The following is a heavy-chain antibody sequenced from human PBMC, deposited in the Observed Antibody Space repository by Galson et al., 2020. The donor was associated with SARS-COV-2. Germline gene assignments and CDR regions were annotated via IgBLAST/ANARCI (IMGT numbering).Heavy chain of an antibody. CDR2: IWYDGSNK. Sequence: RLSCAASGFTFSSYGMHWVRQAPGKGLEWVAVIWYDGSNKYYADSVKGRFTISRDNSKNTLYLQMNSLRAEDTAVYYCARGLGGYGSDDAFDIWGQGTMVTVSS. D-gene: IGHD5-12*01. V-gene: IGHV3-33*01. CDR3: ARGLGGYGSDDAFDI. J-gene: IGHJ3*02. CDR1: GFTFSSYG.